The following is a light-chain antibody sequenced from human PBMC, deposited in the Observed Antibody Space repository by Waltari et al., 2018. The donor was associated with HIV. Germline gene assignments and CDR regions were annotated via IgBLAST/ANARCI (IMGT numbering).Light chain of an antibody. CDR1: SSDIGLYNF. Sequence: QSALTQPPSASGSPGQSLTISCAGTSSDIGLYNFVSWYQHHPGKAPKLMSSDVSRRPAGVADRFSGSKSGNTASLTVSGLQADDEATYYCFSYAGNNFVLFGGGTKLTVL. V-gene: IGLV2-8*01. CDR2: DVS. J-gene: IGLJ2*01. CDR3: FSYAGNNFVL.